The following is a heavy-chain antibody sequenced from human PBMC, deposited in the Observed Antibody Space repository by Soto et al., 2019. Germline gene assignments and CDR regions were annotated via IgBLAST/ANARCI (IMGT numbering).Heavy chain of an antibody. D-gene: IGHD3-10*01. CDR2: TYYRSRFFS. CDR1: GDSVSSYSAA. Sequence: SQTLSLTCAISGDSVSSYSAAWNWIRQSPSGGLEWLGRTYYRSRFFSDYAESVKSRIIISPDTSKNQLSLQLKSVTPEDTAVYYCVRDRYSSSGWFDPWGQGTPVTVSS. J-gene: IGHJ5*02. CDR3: VRDRYSSSGWFDP. V-gene: IGHV6-1*01.